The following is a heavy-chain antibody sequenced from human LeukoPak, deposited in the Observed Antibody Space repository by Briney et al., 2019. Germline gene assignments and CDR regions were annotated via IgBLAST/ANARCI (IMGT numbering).Heavy chain of an antibody. V-gene: IGHV4-30-4*01. D-gene: IGHD6-13*01. CDR2: IYYSGST. CDR1: GGSISSGDYY. CDR3: ARAGYSSSWYQSYYYYYGMDV. J-gene: IGHJ6*02. Sequence: SETLSLTCTVSGGSISSGDYYWSWIRQPPGKGLEWIGYIYYSGSTYYNPSLKSRVTISVDTSKNQFSLKLSSVTAAGTAVYYCARAGYSSSWYQSYYYYYGMDVWGQGTTVSVSS.